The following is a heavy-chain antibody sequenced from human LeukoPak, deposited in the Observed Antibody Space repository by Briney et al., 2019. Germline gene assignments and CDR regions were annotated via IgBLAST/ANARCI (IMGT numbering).Heavy chain of an antibody. Sequence: SETLSLTCAVYGGSFSGYYWSWIRQPPGKGLEWIGYIYYSGSTDYNPSLKSRVTITVATSKNQFSLKLSSVTAADTAVYYCARGGWSLDYWGQGTLVTVSS. D-gene: IGHD2-15*01. J-gene: IGHJ4*02. V-gene: IGHV4-59*01. CDR1: GGSFSGYY. CDR3: ARGGWSLDY. CDR2: IYYSGST.